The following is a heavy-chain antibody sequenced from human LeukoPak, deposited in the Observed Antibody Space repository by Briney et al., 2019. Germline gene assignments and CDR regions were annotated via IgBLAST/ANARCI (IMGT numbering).Heavy chain of an antibody. CDR3: ARSAAYGSGLIDY. CDR1: GGSISNYY. V-gene: IGHV4-59*08. D-gene: IGHD3-10*01. Sequence: SETLSLTCTVSGGSISNYYWSWLRQPPGKGLEWIGNIYYSGSTNYNPSLKSRVTISVDTSKNQFSLKLSSVTAADTAVYYCARSAAYGSGLIDYWGHGTLVTVSS. CDR2: IYYSGST. J-gene: IGHJ4*01.